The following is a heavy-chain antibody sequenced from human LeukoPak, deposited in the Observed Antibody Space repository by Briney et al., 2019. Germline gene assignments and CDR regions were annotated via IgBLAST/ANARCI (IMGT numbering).Heavy chain of an antibody. J-gene: IGHJ4*02. Sequence: GGSLRLSCAASGFTFSSYSMNWVRQAPGEGLEWVSSISSSSSYIYYADSVKGRFTISRDNAKNSLYLQMNSLRAEDTAVYYCARVRGSSGYYYALGYWGQGTLVTVSS. V-gene: IGHV3-21*01. D-gene: IGHD3-22*01. CDR2: ISSSSSYI. CDR3: ARVRGSSGYYYALGY. CDR1: GFTFSSYS.